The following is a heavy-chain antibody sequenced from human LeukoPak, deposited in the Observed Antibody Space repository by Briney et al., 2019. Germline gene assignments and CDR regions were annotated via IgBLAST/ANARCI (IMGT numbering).Heavy chain of an antibody. CDR3: ARGAYGDYPPSV. CDR2: INPNSCGT. D-gene: IGHD4-17*01. Sequence: ASVKASSKPSGYTFTGYYMHWVRQAPGQGLEWMGWINPNSCGTNYAQKFQGRVTMTRDTSISTAYMELSRLRSDDTAVYYCARGAYGDYPPSVWGQGTMVTVSS. J-gene: IGHJ3*01. CDR1: GYTFTGYY. V-gene: IGHV1-2*02.